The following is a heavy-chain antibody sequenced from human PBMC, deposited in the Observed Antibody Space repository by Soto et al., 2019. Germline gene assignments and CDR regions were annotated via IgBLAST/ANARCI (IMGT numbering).Heavy chain of an antibody. CDR3: ALSKYWTGGTQY. D-gene: IGHD1-1*01. J-gene: IGHJ4*02. Sequence: QLQLQESGPGLVKPSETLSLTCTVSGGSISSNNYFWAWIRQPPGKGLEWIGNMLYSETSYYNATLRSRVTISVDTSDNQFSLKLSSVTAADTALYYCALSKYWTGGTQYWGQGILVTVSS. CDR1: GGSISSNNYF. V-gene: IGHV4-39*01. CDR2: MLYSETS.